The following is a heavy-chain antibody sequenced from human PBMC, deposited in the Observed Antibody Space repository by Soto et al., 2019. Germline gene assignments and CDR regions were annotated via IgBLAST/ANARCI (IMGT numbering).Heavy chain of an antibody. V-gene: IGHV3-48*01. CDR1: GFTFSSYS. D-gene: IGHD6-13*01. Sequence: EVQLVESGGGLVQPGGSLRLSCAASGFTFSSYSMNWVRQAPGKGLEWVSYISSSSSTIYYADSVKGRCTISSDNAKNSLSLQMNSLRAEDTAVYYCARHPERIAESGWFDPWGQGTLVTVSS. J-gene: IGHJ5*02. CDR3: ARHPERIAESGWFDP. CDR2: ISSSSSTI.